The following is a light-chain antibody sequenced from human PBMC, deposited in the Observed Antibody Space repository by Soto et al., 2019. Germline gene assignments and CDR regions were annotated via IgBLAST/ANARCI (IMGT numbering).Light chain of an antibody. CDR3: QQYNSYPWS. Sequence: DIQMSQSPSTLSASVGDTVTITCRASQSITTWLAWFQQKPGKAPKLLIYKASSLQSGVPLRFSASGSGTEFTLTISSLQPDDFATYYCQQYNSYPWSFGQGTKVDIK. CDR2: KAS. J-gene: IGKJ1*01. V-gene: IGKV1-5*03. CDR1: QSITTW.